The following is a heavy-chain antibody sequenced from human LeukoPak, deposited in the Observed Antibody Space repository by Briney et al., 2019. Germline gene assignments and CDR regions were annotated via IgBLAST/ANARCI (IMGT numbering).Heavy chain of an antibody. CDR2: IYYSGST. J-gene: IGHJ4*02. V-gene: IGHV4-39*07. D-gene: IGHD3-10*01. Sequence: SETLSLTCTVSGGSISSSSYYWGWIRQPPGKGLEWIGSIYYSGSTYYNPSLKSRVTISLDRSKNQFSLKVTSVTAADTAVYYCAREVPGGSGSFHLDFWGQGTLVTVSS. CDR1: GGSISSSSYY. CDR3: AREVPGGSGSFHLDF.